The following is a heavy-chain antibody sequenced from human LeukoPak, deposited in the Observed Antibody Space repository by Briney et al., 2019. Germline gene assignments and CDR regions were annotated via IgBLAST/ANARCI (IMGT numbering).Heavy chain of an antibody. CDR2: IYYSGST. Sequence: SQTLSLTCTVSGGSISSGGYYWSWIRQHPGKGLEWIGYIYYSGSTYYNPSLKSRVTISVDTSKNQFSLKLSSVTAADTAVYYCARKYSSSWYSYFDYWGQGTLVTVSS. CDR1: GGSISSGGYY. V-gene: IGHV4-31*03. J-gene: IGHJ4*02. CDR3: ARKYSSSWYSYFDY. D-gene: IGHD6-13*01.